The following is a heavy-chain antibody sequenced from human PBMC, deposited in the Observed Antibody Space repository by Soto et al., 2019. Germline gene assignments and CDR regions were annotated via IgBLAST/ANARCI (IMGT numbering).Heavy chain of an antibody. D-gene: IGHD3-3*01. CDR2: IKSKTDGGTT. V-gene: IGHV3-15*01. CDR1: GFTFSNAW. CDR3: TTGAYDFWSGYQPMDV. Sequence: PGGSLRLSCAASGFTFSNAWMSWVRQAPGKGLEWVGRIKSKTDGGTTDYAAPVKGRFTISRDDSKNTLYLQMNSLKTEDTAVYYCTTGAYDFWSGYQPMDVWGKGTTVTVSS. J-gene: IGHJ6*03.